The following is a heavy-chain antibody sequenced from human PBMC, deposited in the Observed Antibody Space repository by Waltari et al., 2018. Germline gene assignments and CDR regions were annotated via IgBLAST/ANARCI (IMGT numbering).Heavy chain of an antibody. CDR1: GYNFITYE. V-gene: IGHV1-8*02. CDR3: ARGRDVHAGYDYNWFDS. CDR2: MNPNSGGT. Sequence: QELLVQSGAEVMRPGASVKVSCRASGYNFITYEINWVRPAPGQGLEWMGWMNPNSGGTGYAQKFKGRVTMTRYTSMNTAYMELSGRRSEDTALYDCARGRDVHAGYDYNWFDSWGRGTLLTVSS. J-gene: IGHJ5*01. D-gene: IGHD5-12*01.